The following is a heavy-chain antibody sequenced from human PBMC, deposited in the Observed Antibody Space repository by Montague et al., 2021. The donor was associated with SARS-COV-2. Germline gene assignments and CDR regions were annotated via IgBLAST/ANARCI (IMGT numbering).Heavy chain of an antibody. CDR3: ARDEYNRYWYKY. J-gene: IGHJ4*02. V-gene: IGHV4-39*07. CDR2: VDSAGSS. Sequence: SETLSLTCTVSAGSLSGRCNYSCWIRQPPGMLLQLIGRVDSAGSSYYRPPHKSRVTISLDTSKNQFSLKLSSVTAADTAVYYCARDEYNRYWYKYWGQGALVTVSS. D-gene: IGHD2-8*02. CDR1: AGSLSGRCNY.